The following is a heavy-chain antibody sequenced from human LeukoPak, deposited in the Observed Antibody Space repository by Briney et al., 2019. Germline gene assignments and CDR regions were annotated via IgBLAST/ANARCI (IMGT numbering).Heavy chain of an antibody. J-gene: IGHJ3*02. D-gene: IGHD6-19*01. V-gene: IGHV3-23*01. CDR1: GFTFSSHA. CDR3: AKTNGWYEALDI. CDR2: ISGSGTTA. Sequence: GGSLRLSCAASGFTFSSHALYWVRQPPGKGLEWVSGISGSGTTAYYADSVKGRLTMSRDNSKNTMYLQMNSLSAEDTAVYFCAKTNGWYEALDIWGRGTTVTVSS.